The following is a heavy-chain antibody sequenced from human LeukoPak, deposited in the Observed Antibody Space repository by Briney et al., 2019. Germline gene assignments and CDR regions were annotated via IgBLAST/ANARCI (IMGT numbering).Heavy chain of an antibody. CDR3: ARVYREPGNDAFDI. CDR2: IYYSGST. J-gene: IGHJ3*02. Sequence: PSVTLSLTRTVSGGSISSYYWSWIRQPPGKGLEWIGYIYYSGSTNYNPSLKSRVTISVDTSKNQFSLKLSSVTAADTAVYYCARVYREPGNDAFDIWGQGTMVTVSS. D-gene: IGHD1-14*01. V-gene: IGHV4-59*01. CDR1: GGSISSYY.